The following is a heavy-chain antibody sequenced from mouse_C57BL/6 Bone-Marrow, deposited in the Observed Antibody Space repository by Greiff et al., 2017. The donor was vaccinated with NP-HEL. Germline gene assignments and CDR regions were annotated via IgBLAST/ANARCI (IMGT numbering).Heavy chain of an antibody. CDR3: ARTLYYDYDVGAMDY. CDR2: IYWDDDK. V-gene: IGHV8-12*01. J-gene: IGHJ4*01. Sequence: QVTLKVSGPGILQSSQTLSLTCSFSGFSLSTSGMGVSWIRQPSGKGLEWLAHIYWDDDKRHNPSLKSRLTISKDTSRNQVFLKITSVDTADTATYYCARTLYYDYDVGAMDYWGQGTSVTVSS. CDR1: GFSLSTSGMG. D-gene: IGHD2-4*01.